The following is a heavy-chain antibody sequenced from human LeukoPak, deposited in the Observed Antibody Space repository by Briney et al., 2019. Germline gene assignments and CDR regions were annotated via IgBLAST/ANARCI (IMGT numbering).Heavy chain of an antibody. D-gene: IGHD3-10*01. CDR3: ANLGRSVVYYGSV. J-gene: IGHJ4*02. CDR1: GFTFSTYA. CDR2: ISVTGGTT. V-gene: IGHV3-23*01. Sequence: GGSLRLSCAASGFTFSTYAMSWVRQAPGKGLEWVSVISVTGGTTYYADSVKGRFTISRDNSKNTLYLQMNSLRAEDTAVYYCANLGRSVVYYGSVWGQGTLVTVSS.